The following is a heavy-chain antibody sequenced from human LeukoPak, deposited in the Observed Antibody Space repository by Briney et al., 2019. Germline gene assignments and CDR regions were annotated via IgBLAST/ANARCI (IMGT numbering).Heavy chain of an antibody. CDR1: GYSISSGYY. D-gene: IGHD6-13*01. V-gene: IGHV4-38-2*02. CDR2: IYHSGST. Sequence: SETLSLTCTVSGYSISSGYYWGWIRQPPGKGLEWIGSIYHSGSTNYNPSLKSRVTISVDKSKNQFSLKLSSVTAADTAVYYCARVYAGSSWRFDYWGQGTLVTVSS. CDR3: ARVYAGSSWRFDY. J-gene: IGHJ4*02.